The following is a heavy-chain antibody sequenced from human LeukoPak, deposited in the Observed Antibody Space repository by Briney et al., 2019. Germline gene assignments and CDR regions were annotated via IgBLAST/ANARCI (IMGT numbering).Heavy chain of an antibody. Sequence: PSETLSLTCTVSGGSISSGSYYWSWIRQPAGKGLEWIGRIYTSGSTNYNPSLKSRVTISVDTSKNQFSLKLSSVTAADTAVYCCARLHYYGSVDAFDIWGQGTMVTVSS. CDR3: ARLHYYGSVDAFDI. CDR2: IYTSGST. J-gene: IGHJ3*02. D-gene: IGHD3-10*01. CDR1: GGSISSGSYY. V-gene: IGHV4-61*02.